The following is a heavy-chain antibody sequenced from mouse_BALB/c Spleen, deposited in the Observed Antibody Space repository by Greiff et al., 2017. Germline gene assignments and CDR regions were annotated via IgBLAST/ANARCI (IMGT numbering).Heavy chain of an antibody. CDR1: GYSITSGYY. CDR3: ARDAGYDVDWYFDV. J-gene: IGHJ1*01. V-gene: IGHV3-6*02. CDR2: ISYDGSN. Sequence: DVQLVESGPGLVKPSQSLSLTCSVTGYSITSGYYWNWIRQFPGNKLEWMGYISYDGSNNYNPSLKNRISITRDTSKNQFFLKLNSVTTEDTATYYCARDAGYDVDWYFDVWGAGTTVTVSS. D-gene: IGHD2-2*01.